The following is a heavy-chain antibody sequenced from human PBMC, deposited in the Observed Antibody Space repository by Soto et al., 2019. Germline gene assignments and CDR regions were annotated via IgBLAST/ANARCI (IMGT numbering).Heavy chain of an antibody. CDR2: ISSSSSTI. V-gene: IGHV3-48*01. CDR1: GFTFSSYS. J-gene: IGHJ4*02. CDR3: ARDRGYCSGGSCYSYHFDY. D-gene: IGHD2-15*01. Sequence: GGSLRLSCAASGFTFSSYSMNWVRQAPGKGLEWVSYISSSSSTIYYADSVKGRFTISRDNAKNSLYLQMNSLRAEDTAVYYRARDRGYCSGGSCYSYHFDYWGQGTLVTVSS.